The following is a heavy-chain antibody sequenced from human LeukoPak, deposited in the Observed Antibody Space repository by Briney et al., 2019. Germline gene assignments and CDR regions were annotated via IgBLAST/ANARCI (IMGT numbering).Heavy chain of an antibody. CDR3: ARDGGVDGYNSYFDY. V-gene: IGHV3-21*01. CDR1: GFTLSSYS. D-gene: IGHD5-24*01. Sequence: KPGGSLRLSCAASGFTLSSYSMNWVRQAPGKGLEWVSSISSRSSNLYYADSVKGRFTISRDNAKNSLYLQMNSLRAEDTALYYCARDGGVDGYNSYFDYWGQGTLVTVSS. J-gene: IGHJ4*02. CDR2: ISSRSSNL.